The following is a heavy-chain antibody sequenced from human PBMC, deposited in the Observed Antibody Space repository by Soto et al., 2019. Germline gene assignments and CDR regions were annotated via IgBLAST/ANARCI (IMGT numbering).Heavy chain of an antibody. J-gene: IGHJ6*02. V-gene: IGHV4-61*01. CDR1: GGSVSSGSYY. D-gene: IGHD2-8*02. CDR2: IYDSGST. Sequence: QVQLQESGPGLVKPSETLSLTCTVSGGSVSSGSYYWSSMRQPPGKGLEWIGYIYDSGSTNYNPSLKSLVNISVDTSNNQFSLNLSSVTAADTAVYYCARDYGYCQAAYYYGMDVWGQGTTVTVSS. CDR3: ARDYGYCQAAYYYGMDV.